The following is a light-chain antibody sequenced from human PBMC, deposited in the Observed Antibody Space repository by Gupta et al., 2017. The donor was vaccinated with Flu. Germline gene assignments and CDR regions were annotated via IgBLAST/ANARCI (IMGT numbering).Light chain of an antibody. CDR1: SSNIRSNT. CDR2: SNN. CDR3: AAWDDSLNGGV. V-gene: IGLV1-44*01. J-gene: IGLJ3*02. Sequence: QSVLTQPPSASGTPGQRVTISCSGSSSNIRSNTVHWYQQLPGTAPKLLIYSNNQRPSGCPDRFSGSKSGTSASLAISGLQSEDEAEYDCAAWDDSLNGGVFGGGTKLTVL.